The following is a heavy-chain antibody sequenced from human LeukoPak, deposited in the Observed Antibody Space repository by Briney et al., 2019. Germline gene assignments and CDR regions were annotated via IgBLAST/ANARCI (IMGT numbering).Heavy chain of an antibody. V-gene: IGHV3-64*01. Sequence: GGSLRLSCAASGFTFSSYAMHWVRQAPGKGLEYVSAISSNGGSTYYANSVEGRFTISRDNSKNTLYLQMGSLRAEDMAVYYCARQMVRGVIGTHMDVWGQGTTVTVSS. J-gene: IGHJ6*02. D-gene: IGHD3-10*01. CDR2: ISSNGGST. CDR3: ARQMVRGVIGTHMDV. CDR1: GFTFSSYA.